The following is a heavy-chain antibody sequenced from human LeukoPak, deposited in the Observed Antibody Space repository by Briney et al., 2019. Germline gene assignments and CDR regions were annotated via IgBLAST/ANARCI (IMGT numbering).Heavy chain of an antibody. D-gene: IGHD6-19*01. CDR1: GYTFASYG. CDR3: ARDHSGGWSYYYYYGMDV. CDR2: ISAYNGNT. Sequence: ASVKVSCKASGYTFASYGISWVRQAPGQGLEWMAWISAYNGNTNYAQKLQGRVTMATDTSTSTAYMELRSLRSDDTAVYYCARDHSGGWSYYYYYGMDVWGQGTTVTVSS. J-gene: IGHJ6*02. V-gene: IGHV1-18*01.